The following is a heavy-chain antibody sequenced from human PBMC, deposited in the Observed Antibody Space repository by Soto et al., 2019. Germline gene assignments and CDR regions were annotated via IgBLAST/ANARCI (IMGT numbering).Heavy chain of an antibody. V-gene: IGHV1-8*01. CDR2: MNPNSGNT. CDR1: GHTFSSYD. J-gene: IGHJ6*02. Sequence: QVQLVQSGAEVKKPGASVKVSCKASGHTFSSYDIIWVRQATGQGLEGMGWMNPNSGNTAYAQRFRDRVTMTRNISIATAYREVSSLRSEATAVYYCARLKALPSSSSWYYYSCGMDVWGQGTTVTVSS. D-gene: IGHD6-13*01. CDR3: ARLKALPSSSSWYYYSCGMDV.